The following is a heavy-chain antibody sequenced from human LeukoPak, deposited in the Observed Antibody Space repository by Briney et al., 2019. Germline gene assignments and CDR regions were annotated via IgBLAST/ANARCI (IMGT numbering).Heavy chain of an antibody. V-gene: IGHV3-66*01. CDR1: GFTVSNNY. J-gene: IGHJ4*02. Sequence: GGSLRLSCAASGFTVSNNYMSWVRQAPGKGLEWVSVIYSGGSTYYADSVKGRFTISRDNSKNTLYLQMNSLRAEDTAVYYCARDDDYGDYFDYWGQGTLVTVSS. CDR3: ARDDDYGDYFDY. CDR2: IYSGGST. D-gene: IGHD4-17*01.